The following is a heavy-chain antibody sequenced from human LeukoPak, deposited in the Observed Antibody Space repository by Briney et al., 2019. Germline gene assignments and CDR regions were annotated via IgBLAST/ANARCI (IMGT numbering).Heavy chain of an antibody. J-gene: IGHJ3*02. CDR2: ISAYNGNT. CDR3: ARDYATAAGTAFDI. D-gene: IGHD6-13*01. CDR1: GYTFTSYG. V-gene: IGHV1-18*01. Sequence: ASVTVSCTASGYTFTSYGISWVRPAPGQGLEWMGWISAYNGNTNYAQGLQGRVTMTTDTSTSTAYMELRSLRSDDTAVYYCARDYATAAGTAFDIWGQGTMVTVSS.